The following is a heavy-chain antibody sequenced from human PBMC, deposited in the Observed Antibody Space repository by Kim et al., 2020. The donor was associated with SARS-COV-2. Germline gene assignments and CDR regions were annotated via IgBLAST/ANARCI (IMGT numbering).Heavy chain of an antibody. CDR3: ASFHYGDEMNWFDP. J-gene: IGHJ5*02. D-gene: IGHD4-17*01. V-gene: IGHV4-31*02. Sequence: NPSLKSRVTISVDTSKNQFSLKLSSVTAADTAVYYCASFHYGDEMNWFDPWGQGTLVTVSS.